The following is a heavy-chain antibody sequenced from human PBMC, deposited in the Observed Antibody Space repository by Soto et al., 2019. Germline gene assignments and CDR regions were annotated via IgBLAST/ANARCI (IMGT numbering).Heavy chain of an antibody. CDR3: AKIAVAGTRYYYYYMDV. D-gene: IGHD6-19*01. V-gene: IGHV4-39*01. Sequence: PSETLSLTCTVSGGSISSSSYYWGWIRQPPGKGLEWIGSIYYSGSTYYNPSLKSRVTISVDTSENQFSLKLSSVTAADTAVYYCAKIAVAGTRYYYYYMDVWGKGTTVTVSS. CDR1: GGSISSSSYY. J-gene: IGHJ6*03. CDR2: IYYSGST.